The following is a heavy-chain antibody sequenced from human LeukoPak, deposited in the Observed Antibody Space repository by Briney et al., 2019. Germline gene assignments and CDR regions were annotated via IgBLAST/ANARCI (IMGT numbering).Heavy chain of an antibody. Sequence: SETLSLTCAVYGGSFSGYYWSWIRQPPGKGLEWIGEINHSGSTNYNPSLKSRVTISVDTSKNQFSLKLSSVTAADTAVYYCARGEPHYYYDSSSYYYPWGQGTLVTVSS. CDR1: GGSFSGYY. CDR3: ARGEPHYYYDSSSYYYP. D-gene: IGHD3-22*01. V-gene: IGHV4-34*01. J-gene: IGHJ5*02. CDR2: INHSGST.